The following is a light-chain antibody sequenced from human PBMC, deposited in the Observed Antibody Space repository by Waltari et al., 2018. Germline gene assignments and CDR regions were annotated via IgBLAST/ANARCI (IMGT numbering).Light chain of an antibody. CDR3: MQTLQAPVT. CDR1: QSLLHRNGYTS. CDR2: LAF. J-gene: IGKJ1*01. V-gene: IGKV2-28*01. Sequence: DIVMTQSPLSLPVTPGEPASISCRSRQSLLHRNGYTSLDWYLQKPGQSPQLLIYLAFNRASGVPDRFRGSGSGTDFTLKISRVEAEDVGVYYCMQTLQAPVTFGQGTKVEIK.